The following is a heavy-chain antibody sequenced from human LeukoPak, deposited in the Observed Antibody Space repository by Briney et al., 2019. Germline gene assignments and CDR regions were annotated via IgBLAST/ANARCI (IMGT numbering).Heavy chain of an antibody. CDR1: GFIFNNYW. D-gene: IGHD1-26*01. V-gene: IGHV3-23*01. J-gene: IGHJ6*03. CDR3: ARDGYSGSYYRLYYFFMDV. CDR2: ISGSGDNM. Sequence: PGGSLRLSCAASGFIFNNYWMTWARQAPGKGLEWVSSISGSGDNMDYADSVKGRFTISRDNSENTLYLQMNSLRGEDTAVYYCARDGYSGSYYRLYYFFMDVWGKGTTVTISS.